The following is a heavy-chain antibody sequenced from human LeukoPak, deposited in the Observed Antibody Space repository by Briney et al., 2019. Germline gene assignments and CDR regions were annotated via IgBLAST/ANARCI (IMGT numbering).Heavy chain of an antibody. CDR2: ISWNSGSI. J-gene: IGHJ5*02. V-gene: IGHV3-9*01. D-gene: IGHD1-26*01. CDR3: AKGSWELPDNWFDP. CDR1: GSTFDDYA. Sequence: GRSLRLSCAASGSTFDDYAMHWVRQAPGKGPEWVSGISWNSGSIGYADSVKGRFTISRDNAKNSLYLQMNSLRAGDTALYYCAKGSWELPDNWFDPWGQGTLVTVSS.